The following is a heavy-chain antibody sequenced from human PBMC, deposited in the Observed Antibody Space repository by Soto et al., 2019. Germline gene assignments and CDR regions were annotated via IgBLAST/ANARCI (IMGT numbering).Heavy chain of an antibody. V-gene: IGHV4-4*01. J-gene: IGHJ4*02. Sequence: RVRQNPGKGLEWIGEIYHSGSTNYNPSLKSRVTISVDVSKNQFSLKLSSVTAADSAVYSCTRNAYCCIDYWGKGTLVTVS. CDR3: TRNAYCCIDY. CDR2: IYHSGST. D-gene: IGHD3-16*01.